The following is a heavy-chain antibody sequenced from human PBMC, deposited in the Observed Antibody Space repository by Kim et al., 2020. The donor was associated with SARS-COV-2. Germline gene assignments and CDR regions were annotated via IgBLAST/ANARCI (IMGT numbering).Heavy chain of an antibody. CDR3: SRLGVWGSYRRLFDC. J-gene: IGHJ4*02. CDR1: GGSISSSSYY. Sequence: SETLSLTCTVSGGSISSSSYYWGWIRQPPGKGLEWIGSIYYSGSTYYNPSLKSRVTISVDTSKNQFSLKLSSVTAADTAVYYCSRLGVWGSYRRLFDCWGQGTLVTVSS. D-gene: IGHD3-16*02. CDR2: IYYSGST. V-gene: IGHV4-39*01.